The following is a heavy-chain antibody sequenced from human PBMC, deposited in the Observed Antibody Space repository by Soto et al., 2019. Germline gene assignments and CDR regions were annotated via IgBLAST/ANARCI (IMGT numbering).Heavy chain of an antibody. J-gene: IGHJ6*02. CDR1: GFMFSSYV. CDR2: IRQDGSDE. V-gene: IGHV3-7*03. CDR3: ARWNYGMDV. Sequence: EVQLVQSGGGLVQPGGSLRLSCAASGFMFSSYVMSWVRQAPGKGLEWVANIRQDGSDEYFVDSVKGRFTISRDNAKNSLYLQMNSLRAEDTAVYKGARWNYGMDVWGQGTTVTVS.